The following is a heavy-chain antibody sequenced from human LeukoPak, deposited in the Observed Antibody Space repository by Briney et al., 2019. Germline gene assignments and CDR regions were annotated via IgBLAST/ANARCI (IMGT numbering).Heavy chain of an antibody. Sequence: SETLSLTCAVCGGSFSGYYWSWIRQPPGKGLEWIGEINYSRSTNYNPSLKSRVTISVDTSKNQFSLKLSSVTAADRAVYYCARVPGGWINWFDPWGQGTLVTVSS. V-gene: IGHV4-34*01. CDR3: ARVPGGWINWFDP. J-gene: IGHJ5*02. CDR2: INYSRST. CDR1: GGSFSGYY. D-gene: IGHD6-19*01.